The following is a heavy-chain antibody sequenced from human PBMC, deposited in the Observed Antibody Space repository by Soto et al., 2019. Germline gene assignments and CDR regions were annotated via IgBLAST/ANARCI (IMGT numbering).Heavy chain of an antibody. V-gene: IGHV5-10-1*01. CDR1: GYSYSSSW. D-gene: IGHD6-19*01. Sequence: AESLTIHFKWFGYSYSSSWFRRVRQMPGDGLAWMGRLDPSESYTNDSQSFQGHVTISAAKSITTAYLQWTSLKASDTAMYDGARRERSSGGDRYSDYFGMDGWGQGTLVTVSS. J-gene: IGHJ6*02. CDR2: LDPSESYT. CDR3: ARRERSSGGDRYSDYFGMDG.